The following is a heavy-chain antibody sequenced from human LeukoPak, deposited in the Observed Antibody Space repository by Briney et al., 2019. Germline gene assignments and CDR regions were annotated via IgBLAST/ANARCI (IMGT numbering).Heavy chain of an antibody. Sequence: AGGSLRLSCAASGFTFSSYAMSWVRQAPGKGLEWVSAISGSGGSTCYADSVKGRFTISRDNSKNTLYLQMNSLRAEDTAVYYFAKVEGRRYCSSTTGTMAPGNYSYYSMASGAKGPRSPSP. CDR3: AKVEGRRYCSSTTGTMAPGNYSYYSMAS. J-gene: IGHJ6*03. CDR1: GFTFSSYA. D-gene: IGHD2-2*01. V-gene: IGHV3-23*01. CDR2: ISGSGGST.